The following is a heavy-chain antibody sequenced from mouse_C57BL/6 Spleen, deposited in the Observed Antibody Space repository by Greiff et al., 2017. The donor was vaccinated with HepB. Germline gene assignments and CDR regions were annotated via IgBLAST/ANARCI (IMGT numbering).Heavy chain of an antibody. CDR3: ARTLTTVVAPYFDY. D-gene: IGHD1-1*01. V-gene: IGHV5-6*01. Sequence: EVQGVESGGDLVKPGGSLKLSCAASGFTFSSYGMSWVRQTPDKRLEWVATISSGGSYTYYPDSVKGRFTISRDNAKNTLYLQMSSLKSEDTAMYYCARTLTTVVAPYFDYWGQGTTHTVSS. CDR1: GFTFSSYG. CDR2: ISSGGSYT. J-gene: IGHJ2*01.